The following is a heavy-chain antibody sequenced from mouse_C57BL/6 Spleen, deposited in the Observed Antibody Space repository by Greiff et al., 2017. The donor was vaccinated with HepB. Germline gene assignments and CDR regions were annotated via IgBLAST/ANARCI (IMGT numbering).Heavy chain of an antibody. Sequence: VQLQQSGAELVRPGASVKLSCTASGFNIKDDYMHWVKQRPEQGLEWIGWIDPENGDTEYASKFQGKATITADTSSNTAYLQLSSLTSEDTAVYYCTHDDEEVSWFAYWGQGTLVTVSA. J-gene: IGHJ3*01. D-gene: IGHD2-12*01. CDR2: IDPENGDT. CDR1: GFNIKDDY. V-gene: IGHV14-4*01. CDR3: THDDEEVSWFAY.